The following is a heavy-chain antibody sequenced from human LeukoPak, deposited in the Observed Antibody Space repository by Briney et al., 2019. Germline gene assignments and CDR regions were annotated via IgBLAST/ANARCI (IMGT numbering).Heavy chain of an antibody. V-gene: IGHV3-43D*03. Sequence: GGSLRLSCAASGFTFDDYAMHWVRRAPGKGLEWVSLISWDGGSSYYADSVKGRFTISRDNSKNSLYLQMNSLRAEDTALYYCAKDSVAVTGTGNIDCWGQGTLVTVSS. J-gene: IGHJ4*02. CDR1: GFTFDDYA. CDR3: AKDSVAVTGTGNIDC. CDR2: ISWDGGSS. D-gene: IGHD6-19*01.